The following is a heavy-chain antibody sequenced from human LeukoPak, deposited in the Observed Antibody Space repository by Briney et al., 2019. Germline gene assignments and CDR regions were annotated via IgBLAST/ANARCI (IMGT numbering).Heavy chain of an antibody. CDR2: IYYSGST. CDR3: ARGERLGPDI. V-gene: IGHV4-39*07. J-gene: IGHJ3*02. CDR1: GGSISSSSYY. Sequence: SETLSLTCTVSGGSISSSSYYWGWIRQPPGKGLGWIGSIYYSGSTYYNPSLKSRVTISVDTSKNQFSLKLSSVTAADTAVYYCARGERLGPDIWGQGTMVTVSS. D-gene: IGHD3-16*01.